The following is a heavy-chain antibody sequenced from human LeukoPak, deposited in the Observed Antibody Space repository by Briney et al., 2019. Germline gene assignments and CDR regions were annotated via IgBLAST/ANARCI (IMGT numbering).Heavy chain of an antibody. D-gene: IGHD2-2*01. CDR2: INPNSGGT. J-gene: IGHJ4*02. CDR1: GYTFTGYY. CDR3: ARDPCSSPSCYRSDDY. Sequence: ASVKVSCKGSGYTFTGYYMHWGRQAPGQGPEWMGWINPNSGGTNYAQKFQGRVTMTRDTSISTAYMELSRLRSDDTAVYYCARDPCSSPSCYRSDDYWGQGTLVTVSS. V-gene: IGHV1-2*02.